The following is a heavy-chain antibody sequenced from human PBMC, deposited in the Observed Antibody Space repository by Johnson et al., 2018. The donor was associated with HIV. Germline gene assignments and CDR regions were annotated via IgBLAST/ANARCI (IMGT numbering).Heavy chain of an antibody. J-gene: IGHJ3*02. V-gene: IGHV3-30*04. Sequence: QVQLVESGGGVVQPGRSLRLSCAASGFTFSSYAMHWVRQAPGKGLEWVAVISYDGSEKYFADSVKGRFTISRDNSKNTLYLQMNSLRAEDTAVYYCARGRYAFDIWGQGTMVTVSS. CDR1: GFTFSSYA. CDR3: ARGRYAFDI. CDR2: ISYDGSEK.